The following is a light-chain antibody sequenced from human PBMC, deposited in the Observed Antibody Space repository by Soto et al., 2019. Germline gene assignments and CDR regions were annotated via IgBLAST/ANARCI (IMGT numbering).Light chain of an antibody. Sequence: IVWTQSPGTLSLSPGARATLSCRASHSMSNSNLAWYQHKPGQAPTPLIYGASNRATGIPDRFSGSGSGTDFILTINRLEPEDFAVYYCQEFASNFGGGTKVDIK. CDR3: QEFASN. CDR2: GAS. J-gene: IGKJ4*01. CDR1: HSMSNSN. V-gene: IGKV3-20*01.